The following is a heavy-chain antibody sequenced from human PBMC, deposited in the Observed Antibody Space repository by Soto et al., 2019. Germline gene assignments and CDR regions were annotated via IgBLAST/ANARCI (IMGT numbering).Heavy chain of an antibody. CDR2: INPGGGGT. CDR3: ATDLGTAPRLVRGHYFNN. CDR1: GYTFTSNY. Sequence: ASVKVSCKASGYTFTSNYFHWVRLAPGQGLEWMGIINPGGGGTAYAQRFQGRLTMTRDTSTSTVYFELNSLTSDDTAVYFCATDLGTAPRLVRGHYFNNWGQGTLVTVPQ. V-gene: IGHV1-46*01. J-gene: IGHJ4*02. D-gene: IGHD6-6*01.